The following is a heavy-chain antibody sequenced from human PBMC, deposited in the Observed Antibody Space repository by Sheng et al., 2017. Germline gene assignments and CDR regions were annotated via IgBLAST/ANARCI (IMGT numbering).Heavy chain of an antibody. V-gene: IGHV1-69*13. D-gene: IGHD3-10*01. J-gene: IGHJ5*02. Sequence: QVQLVQSGAEVKKPGSSVKVSCKASGGSFSSYPISWVRQAPGQGLEWMGGIIPMFGKANYAQKSQGRVTITADESTSTAYMELSSLRSEDTAVYYCARGPYYGSGSYYRWFDPGAREPWSPSPQ. CDR3: ARGPYYGSGSYYRWFDP. CDR1: GGSFSSYP. CDR2: IIPMFGKA.